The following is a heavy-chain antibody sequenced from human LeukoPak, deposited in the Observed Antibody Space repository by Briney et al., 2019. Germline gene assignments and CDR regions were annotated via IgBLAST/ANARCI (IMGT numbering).Heavy chain of an antibody. CDR2: ISGSGGST. D-gene: IGHD3-22*01. CDR1: GFTFSSYA. Sequence: PGGSLGLSCAASGFTFSSYAMSWVRQAPGKGLEWVSAISGSGGSTYYADSVKGRFTISRDNSKNTLYLQMNSLRAEDTAVYYCAEKNRPDYYDSSGPLDYWGQGTLVTVSS. V-gene: IGHV3-23*01. CDR3: AEKNRPDYYDSSGPLDY. J-gene: IGHJ4*02.